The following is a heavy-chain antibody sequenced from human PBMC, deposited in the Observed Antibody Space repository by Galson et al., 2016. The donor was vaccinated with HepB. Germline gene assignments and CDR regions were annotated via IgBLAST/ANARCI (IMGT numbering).Heavy chain of an antibody. J-gene: IGHJ3*02. CDR3: VSLRLNAFDI. D-gene: IGHD4-17*01. Sequence: ETLSLTCTVSGGPFSSTTYYWGCIRQPPGKGLEWIGSIHYGGSTYYNPSLVSRVTISVDTSKNQSSLKLRSVTAADTAIYYCVSLRLNAFDIWGQGTMVTVSS. CDR1: GGPFSSTTYY. CDR2: IHYGGST. V-gene: IGHV4-39*01.